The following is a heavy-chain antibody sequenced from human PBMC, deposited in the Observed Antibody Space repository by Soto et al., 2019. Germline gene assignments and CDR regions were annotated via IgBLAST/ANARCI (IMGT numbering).Heavy chain of an antibody. V-gene: IGHV4-34*01. D-gene: IGHD2-15*01. CDR3: AGIGGSPTFDP. CDR2: INHSGRT. CDR1: GGSISGYY. J-gene: IGHJ5*02. Sequence: QVQLQQWGAGLVKPSETLSLTCAVYGGSISGYYWSWIRQPPGKGLEWIGEINHSGRTNYNPSLKGRVTISVDTSKDQFSLKLSSVTAADTAVYYCAGIGGSPTFDPWGQGTLVTVS.